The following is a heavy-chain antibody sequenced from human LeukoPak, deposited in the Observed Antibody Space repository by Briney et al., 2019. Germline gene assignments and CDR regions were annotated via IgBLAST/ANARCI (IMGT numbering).Heavy chain of an antibody. Sequence: SETLSLTCTVSGGSISSYYWSWIRQPPGKGLEWIGYIYYSGSTNYNPSLKSRVTISVDTSKNQFSLKLSSVTAADTAVYYCARGLIYDSSGYYLDNWGQGTLVTVSS. V-gene: IGHV4-59*01. CDR3: ARGLIYDSSGYYLDN. D-gene: IGHD3-22*01. CDR1: GGSISSYY. CDR2: IYYSGST. J-gene: IGHJ4*02.